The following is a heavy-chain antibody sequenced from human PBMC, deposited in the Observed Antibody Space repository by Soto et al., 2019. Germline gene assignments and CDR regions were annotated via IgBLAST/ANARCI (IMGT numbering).Heavy chain of an antibody. J-gene: IGHJ4*02. D-gene: IGHD1-1*01. V-gene: IGHV1-18*01. Sequence: QVHLVQPGAEVKKPGASAKVSCKASGYTFTTYDLTWVRQAPGQGLEWVGWIGTYKGDTKYSQKLQGRVTMTIDTSTSTDYMELRSLRSDDTAVYYCARDKFSRTGTSFDYWGQGTLVTVSS. CDR3: ARDKFSRTGTSFDY. CDR2: IGTYKGDT. CDR1: GYTFTTYD.